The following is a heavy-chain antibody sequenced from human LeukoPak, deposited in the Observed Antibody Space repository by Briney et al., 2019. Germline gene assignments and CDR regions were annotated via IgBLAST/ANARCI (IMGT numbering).Heavy chain of an antibody. V-gene: IGHV3-21*05. J-gene: IGHJ4*02. CDR1: GFTFSTYG. CDR2: ISSSSSFV. CDR3: ARERKSSTSMDY. D-gene: IGHD2-2*01. Sequence: GGSLRLSCAASGFTFSTYGMNWVRQAPGKGLEWVAYISSSSSFVSYAESVKGRFTISRDNAKNTLYLQMNSLRGEDTAVYFCARERKSSTSMDYWGQGTLVTVSS.